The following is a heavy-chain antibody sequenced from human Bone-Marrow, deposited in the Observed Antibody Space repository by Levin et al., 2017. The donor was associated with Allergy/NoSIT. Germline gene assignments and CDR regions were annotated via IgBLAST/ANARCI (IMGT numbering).Heavy chain of an antibody. D-gene: IGHD4-17*01. CDR2: IRSKAYGGTT. CDR1: GFTFGDYA. J-gene: IGHJ6*03. V-gene: IGHV3-49*04. Sequence: GGSLRLSCTASGFTFGDYAMSWVRQAPGKGLEWVGFIRSKAYGGTTEYAASVKGRFTISRDDSKSIAYLQMNSLKTEDTAVYYCTRVDGDSYYYYYYMDVWGKGTTVTVSS. CDR3: TRVDGDSYYYYYYMDV.